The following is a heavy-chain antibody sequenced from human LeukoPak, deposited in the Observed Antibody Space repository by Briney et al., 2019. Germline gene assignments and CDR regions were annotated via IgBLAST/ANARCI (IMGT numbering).Heavy chain of an antibody. CDR1: GYTFTSYG. D-gene: IGHD6-19*01. CDR3: ARDSYSSGWSDDY. Sequence: SVKVSCKASGYTFTSYGISWVRQAPGQGLEWMGGIIPIFGTANYAQKFQGRVTITTDESTSTAYMELSSLRSEDTAVYYCARDSYSSGWSDDYWGQGTLVTVSS. V-gene: IGHV1-69*05. J-gene: IGHJ4*02. CDR2: IIPIFGTA.